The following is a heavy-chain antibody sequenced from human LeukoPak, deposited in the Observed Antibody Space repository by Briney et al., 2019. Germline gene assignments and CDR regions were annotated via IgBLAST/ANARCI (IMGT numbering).Heavy chain of an antibody. CDR1: GFTFSSYT. J-gene: IGHJ4*02. V-gene: IGHV3-53*01. D-gene: IGHD6-13*01. CDR2: VYSGGST. CDR3: ARDLGSSHDF. Sequence: GGSLRLSCAASGFTFSSYTMNWVRQAPGKGLGWVSVVYSGGSTYHADSVKGRFTISRDKAKNTVYLQMNSLRAEDTAVYYCARDLGSSHDFWGQGTLVTVSS.